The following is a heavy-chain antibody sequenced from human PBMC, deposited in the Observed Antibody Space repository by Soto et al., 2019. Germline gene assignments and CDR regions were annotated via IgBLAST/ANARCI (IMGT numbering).Heavy chain of an antibody. J-gene: IGHJ5*02. CDR1: GFTVSSNY. V-gene: IGHV3-66*01. Sequence: EVQLVESGGGLVQPGGSLRLSCAASGFTVSSNYMSWVRQAPGKGLEWVSVIYSGGSTYYADSVKGRFTISRDNSKNTLELQMNSLRAEDTAVYYCARDSSSSSIDPWGQGTLVTVSS. D-gene: IGHD6-6*01. CDR3: ARDSSSSSIDP. CDR2: IYSGGST.